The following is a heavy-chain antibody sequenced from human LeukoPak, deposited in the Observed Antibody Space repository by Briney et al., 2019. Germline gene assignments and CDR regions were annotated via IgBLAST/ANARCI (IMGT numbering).Heavy chain of an antibody. J-gene: IGHJ4*02. D-gene: IGHD3-10*01. CDR2: IYSGGST. V-gene: IGHV3-53*01. CDR1: GFTVSSNY. CDR3: ARAGRFGEFLPDY. Sequence: GGSLRLSCAASGFTVSSNYMSWVRQAPGKGLEWVSVIYSGGSTYYADSVKGRFTISRDNAKNSLYLQMNSLRAEDTAVYYCARAGRFGEFLPDYWGQGTLVTVSS.